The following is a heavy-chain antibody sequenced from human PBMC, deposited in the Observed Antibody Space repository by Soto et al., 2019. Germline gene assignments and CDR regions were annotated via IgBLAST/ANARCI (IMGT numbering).Heavy chain of an antibody. V-gene: IGHV3-48*03. D-gene: IGHD3-22*01. CDR1: GFTFSSYE. J-gene: IGHJ4*02. Sequence: PGGSLRLSCAASGFTFSSYEMNWVRQAPGKGLEWVSYISSSGSTIYYAASVKGRFTTSRDESKNSVYLHMNSLKTEDTAVYYCVRTTYFSDSSGYTRCFDYWGQGTLVTVSS. CDR3: VRTTYFSDSSGYTRCFDY. CDR2: ISSSGSTI.